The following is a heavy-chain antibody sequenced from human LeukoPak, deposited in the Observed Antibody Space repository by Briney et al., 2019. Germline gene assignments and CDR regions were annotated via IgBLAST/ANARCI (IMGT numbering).Heavy chain of an antibody. D-gene: IGHD7-27*01. CDR1: GGSISSGSYY. Sequence: PSETLSLTCTVSGGSISSGSYYWSWIRQPAGKGLEWTGRIYTSGSTNYNPSLKSRVTISVDTSKNQFSLKLSSVTAADTAVYYCATETGDGDYWGQGTLVTVSS. V-gene: IGHV4-61*02. CDR3: ATETGDGDY. CDR2: IYTSGST. J-gene: IGHJ4*02.